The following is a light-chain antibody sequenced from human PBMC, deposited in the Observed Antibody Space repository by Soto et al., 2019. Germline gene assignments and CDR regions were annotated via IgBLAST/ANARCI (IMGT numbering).Light chain of an antibody. V-gene: IGKV1-39*01. Sequence: DIQMTQSPSSLSASAGDRVTITCRASQSISSYLNWYQQKPGKAPKVLIYAASGLQSGVPSRFSGSGSGTDFTLTISSLQPEDFATYFCQQSYSTPRTFGQGTKVEIK. CDR3: QQSYSTPRT. J-gene: IGKJ1*01. CDR1: QSISSY. CDR2: AAS.